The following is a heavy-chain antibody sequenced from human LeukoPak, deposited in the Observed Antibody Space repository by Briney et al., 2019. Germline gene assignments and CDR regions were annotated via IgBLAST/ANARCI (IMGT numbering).Heavy chain of an antibody. CDR1: GFTFSSYA. CDR2: ISGSGGST. Sequence: SGGSLRLSCAASGFTFSSYAMSWVRQAPGKGLEWVSAISGSGGSTYYADSVKGRFTISRDNSKNTLYLQMNSLRAEDTAVYYCAKDQRSGAVAGTGYWGQGTLVTVSS. V-gene: IGHV3-23*01. J-gene: IGHJ4*02. CDR3: AKDQRSGAVAGTGY. D-gene: IGHD6-19*01.